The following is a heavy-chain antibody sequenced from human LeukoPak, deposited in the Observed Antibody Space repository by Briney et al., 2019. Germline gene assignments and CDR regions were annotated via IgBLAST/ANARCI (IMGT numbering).Heavy chain of an antibody. V-gene: IGHV3-23*01. Sequence: GGSLRLSCAASRFTFSSYAMSWVRQAPGKGLEWVSAISGSGGSTYYADSVKGRFTISRDNSKNTLYLQMNSLRAEDTAVYYCAKKDKPYYSSEYYFDYWGQGTLVTVSS. CDR2: ISGSGGST. CDR3: AKKDKPYYSSEYYFDY. J-gene: IGHJ4*02. CDR1: RFTFSSYA. D-gene: IGHD2/OR15-2a*01.